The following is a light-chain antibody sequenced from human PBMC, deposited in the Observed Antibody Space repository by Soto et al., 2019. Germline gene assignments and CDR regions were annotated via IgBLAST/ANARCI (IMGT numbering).Light chain of an antibody. V-gene: IGLV1-44*01. Sequence: QAVVTQPPSASGTPGQRVTISCSGSSANIGSNTVHWYQQLPGTAPKLLIYSNNQRPSGVPDRFSGSKSGTSASLAISGLQSDDEADYYCAAWDDRLDGPMFGGGTKVTVL. CDR3: AAWDDRLDGPM. J-gene: IGLJ3*02. CDR1: SANIGSNT. CDR2: SNN.